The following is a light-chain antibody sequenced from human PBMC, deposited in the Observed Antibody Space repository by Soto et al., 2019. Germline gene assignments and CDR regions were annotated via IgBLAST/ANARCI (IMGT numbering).Light chain of an antibody. CDR3: NSYTSSSTHV. V-gene: IGLV2-14*01. J-gene: IGLJ1*01. CDR2: EVG. CDR1: SSDVGGHNH. Sequence: QSALTQPASVSGSPGQSITISCTGSSSDVGGHNHVSWYQQHPGKAPKLIIYEVGNRPSGVSNRFSGSKSGNTASLTISGFQVEDEADYYCNSYTSSSTHVFGTGTKLTVL.